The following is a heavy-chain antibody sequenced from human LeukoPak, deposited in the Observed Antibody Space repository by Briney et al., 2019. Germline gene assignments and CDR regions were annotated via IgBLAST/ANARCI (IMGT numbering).Heavy chain of an antibody. CDR3: ARLPGYGGNIDY. V-gene: IGHV4-39*01. J-gene: IGHJ4*02. CDR1: GGSISSGAYY. D-gene: IGHD4-23*01. CDR2: IYYNGSP. Sequence: PSETLSLTCTVSGGSISSGAYYWGWIRQPPGKGLEWIASIYYNGSPYYSPSLKSRVTISADTSKNQFSLKLNSVTAADTDVYYCARLPGYGGNIDYWGQGTLVTVSS.